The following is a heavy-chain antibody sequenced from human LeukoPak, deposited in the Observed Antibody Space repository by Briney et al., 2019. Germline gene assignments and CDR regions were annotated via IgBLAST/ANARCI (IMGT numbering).Heavy chain of an antibody. CDR3: ARDPLKVDTAMVGAFDY. CDR2: ISYDGSNK. D-gene: IGHD5-18*01. J-gene: IGHJ4*02. CDR1: GFTFSSYA. Sequence: GGSLRLSCAASGFTFSSYAMHWVRQAPGKGLEWVAVISYDGSNKYCADSVKGRFTISRDNSKNTLYLQMNSLRAEDTAVYYCARDPLKVDTAMVGAFDYWGQGTLVTVSS. V-gene: IGHV3-30-3*01.